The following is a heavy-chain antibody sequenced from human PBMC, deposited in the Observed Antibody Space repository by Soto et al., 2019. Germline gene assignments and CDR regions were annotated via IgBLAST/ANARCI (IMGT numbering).Heavy chain of an antibody. V-gene: IGHV3-23*01. D-gene: IGHD3-3*01. CDR1: GFTFSSYD. CDR3: AEVVYGVVTYFDS. J-gene: IGHJ4*02. Sequence: EVQLLESGGGLVQPGGSLRLSCASSGFTFSSYDMTWVRRPPGKGLEWVSAISGSGAATYYADSVQGRFTISRDNSNNTIDLQMNSLRAEETAVYSCAEVVYGVVTYFDSCDEGTLGTVSS. CDR2: ISGSGAAT.